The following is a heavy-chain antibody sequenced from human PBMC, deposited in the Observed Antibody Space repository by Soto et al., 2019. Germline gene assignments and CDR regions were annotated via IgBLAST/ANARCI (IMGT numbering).Heavy chain of an antibody. V-gene: IGHV4-59*01. Sequence: KTSETLSLTCTVSGGSISSYYWSWIRQPPGKGLEWIGYIYYSGSTNYNPSLKSRVTISVDTSKNQFSLKLSSVTAADTAVYYCAREVTVTYGAFDIWGQGTMVTVSS. J-gene: IGHJ3*02. CDR1: GGSISSYY. CDR2: IYYSGST. D-gene: IGHD4-17*01. CDR3: AREVTVTYGAFDI.